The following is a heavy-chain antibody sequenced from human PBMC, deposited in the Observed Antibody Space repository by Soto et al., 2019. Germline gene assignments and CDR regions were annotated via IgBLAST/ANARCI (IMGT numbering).Heavy chain of an antibody. V-gene: IGHV1-3*01. CDR2: INAGNGNT. J-gene: IGHJ6*02. CDR1: GYTFTSYA. Sequence: ASVKVSCKASGYTFTSYAMHWVRQAPGQRLEWMGWINAGNGNTKYSQKFQGRVTITRDTSASTAYMELSSLRSEDTAVYYCARGGITMVRGVNYYYYYGMDVWGQGTTVTSP. CDR3: ARGGITMVRGVNYYYYYGMDV. D-gene: IGHD3-10*01.